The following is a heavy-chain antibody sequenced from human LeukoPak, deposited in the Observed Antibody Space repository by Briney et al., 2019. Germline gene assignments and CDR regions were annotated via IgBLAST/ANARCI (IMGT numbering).Heavy chain of an antibody. Sequence: GGSLRLSCAASGFTFSSYWMSWVRQAPGKGLEWVANIKQDGSEKYYVDSVKGRFTISRDNAKNSLYLQMNSLRAEDTALYHCAREMVGAPHGMDVWGQGTTVTVSS. V-gene: IGHV3-7*03. CDR2: IKQDGSEK. CDR3: AREMVGAPHGMDV. J-gene: IGHJ6*02. D-gene: IGHD1-26*01. CDR1: GFTFSSYW.